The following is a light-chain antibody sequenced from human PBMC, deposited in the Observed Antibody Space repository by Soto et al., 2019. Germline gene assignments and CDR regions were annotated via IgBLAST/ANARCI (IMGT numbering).Light chain of an antibody. CDR3: QQYYVNPKP. V-gene: IGKV4-1*01. Sequence: DIVMTQSPDSLAVSLGERATINCKSSQSILHSSTNNHYLAWYQQKPGQPPKLLIYWASTRESGVPDRFSGSGSGTDFTLTISSLRAEDVAVYYCQQYYVNPKPFGQGTKVELK. CDR2: WAS. CDR1: QSILHSSTNNHY. J-gene: IGKJ1*01.